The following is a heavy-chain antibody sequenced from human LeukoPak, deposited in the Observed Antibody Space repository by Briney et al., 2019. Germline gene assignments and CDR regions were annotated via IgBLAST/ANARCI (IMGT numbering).Heavy chain of an antibody. CDR1: GGSFSGYY. Sequence: SETLSLTCAVYGGSFSGYYWSWIRQLPGKGLEWIGEINHSGSTNYNPSLKSRVTISVDTSKNQFSLKLSSVTAADTAVYYCARAGEGYGHVRDFDYWGQGTLVTVSS. J-gene: IGHJ4*02. CDR2: INHSGST. D-gene: IGHD5-18*01. CDR3: ARAGEGYGHVRDFDY. V-gene: IGHV4-34*01.